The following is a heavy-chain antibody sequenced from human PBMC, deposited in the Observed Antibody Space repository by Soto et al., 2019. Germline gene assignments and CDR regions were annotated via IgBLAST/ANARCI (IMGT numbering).Heavy chain of an antibody. J-gene: IGHJ4*02. CDR3: ARDPTYCSGGRCYGYFDY. Sequence: TSVKLPCKDSGGTFSSYASSWVRHATRQGLEWMGGIIPIFGRANYAQKFQGRVTITADESTSTAYMELSSLRSEDTAVYYCARDPTYCSGGRCYGYFDYWGQGTLGTVSS. CDR2: IIPIFGRA. V-gene: IGHV1-69*13. D-gene: IGHD2-15*01. CDR1: GGTFSSYA.